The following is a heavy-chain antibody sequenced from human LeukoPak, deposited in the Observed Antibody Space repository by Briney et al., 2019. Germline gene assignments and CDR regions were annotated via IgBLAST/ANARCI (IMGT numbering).Heavy chain of an antibody. V-gene: IGHV3-7*01. Sequence: GSLRLSCAASGFTFSRHWMSWVRQAPGKGLEWVANVKQDGSEEFYVDSVKGRFTISRDNAKNSLYLQMNSLRAEDTAVYYCARERGDDGSLDYWGQGTLVTVSS. CDR3: ARERGDDGSLDY. CDR2: VKQDGSEE. D-gene: IGHD5-24*01. J-gene: IGHJ4*02. CDR1: GFTFSRHW.